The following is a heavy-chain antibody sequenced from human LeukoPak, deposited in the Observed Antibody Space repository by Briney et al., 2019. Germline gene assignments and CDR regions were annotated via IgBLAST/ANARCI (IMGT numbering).Heavy chain of an antibody. Sequence: PSETLSLTCTVSGGSISSYYWSWIRQPAGKGLEWIGRIYTSGSTNYNPSLKTRVTMSIDTSKNQFSLRLSSVTAADTAVYCCVVGSYPQFDYWGQGTLVTVSS. D-gene: IGHD1-26*01. V-gene: IGHV4-4*07. CDR3: VVGSYPQFDY. CDR1: GGSISSYY. J-gene: IGHJ4*02. CDR2: IYTSGST.